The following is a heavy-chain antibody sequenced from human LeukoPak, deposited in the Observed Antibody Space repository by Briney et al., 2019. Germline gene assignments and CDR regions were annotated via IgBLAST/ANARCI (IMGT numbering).Heavy chain of an antibody. D-gene: IGHD3-10*01. V-gene: IGHV4-59*01. CDR3: ARDGTYYYGSGQKGMDV. J-gene: IGHJ6*02. CDR1: GGSISSYY. CDR2: IYYSGST. Sequence: SETLSLTCTVPGGSISSYYWSWIRQPPGKGLEGMGYIYYSGSTNYNPSLKSRVTISVDTSKNTFSLKLSSVTAADTAVYYCARDGTYYYGSGQKGMDVWGQGTTVTVSS.